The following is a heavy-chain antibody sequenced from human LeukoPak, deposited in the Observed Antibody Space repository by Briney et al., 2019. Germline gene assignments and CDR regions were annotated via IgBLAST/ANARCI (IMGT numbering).Heavy chain of an antibody. CDR2: INPNGGST. D-gene: IGHD3-22*01. V-gene: IGHV1-46*01. CDR1: VYTFTSYY. J-gene: IGHJ4*02. Sequence: ASVTVSFKSSVYTFTSYYMHWVRHAPGQGLEWMGIINPNGGSTSYAKPFQGRLTTIRVASSSTVYIELISPVSEAKAVYYCARDRRGSSGYYYPLGYRGQGTLVTVSS. CDR3: ARDRRGSSGYYYPLGY.